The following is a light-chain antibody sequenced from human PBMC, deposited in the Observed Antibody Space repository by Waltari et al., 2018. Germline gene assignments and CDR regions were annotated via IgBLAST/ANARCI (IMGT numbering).Light chain of an antibody. Sequence: QSALTQPASVSGSPGQSITISCTATISDVGGYNYVSWYQQHPGKAPKLMIYDVSNRPSGVSNRFSGSKSGNTASLTISGLQAEDEADYYCSSYTSSGVVFGGGTKLTVL. CDR1: ISDVGGYNY. CDR2: DVS. CDR3: SSYTSSGVV. J-gene: IGLJ2*01. V-gene: IGLV2-14*01.